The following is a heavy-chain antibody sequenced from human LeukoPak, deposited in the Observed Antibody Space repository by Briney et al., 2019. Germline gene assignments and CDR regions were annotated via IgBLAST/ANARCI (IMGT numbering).Heavy chain of an antibody. D-gene: IGHD4-17*01. CDR2: ITSTADGETT. CDR1: GFTFINAW. Sequence: GGSLRLSCTASGFTFINAWMSWVRQAPGKGLEWVGRITSTADGETTDCAAPVVGRLTISRDNSKSTLYLQMSSLRAEDTAVYYCVATTMKNWGQGTLVTVSS. J-gene: IGHJ4*02. CDR3: VATTMKN. V-gene: IGHV3-15*05.